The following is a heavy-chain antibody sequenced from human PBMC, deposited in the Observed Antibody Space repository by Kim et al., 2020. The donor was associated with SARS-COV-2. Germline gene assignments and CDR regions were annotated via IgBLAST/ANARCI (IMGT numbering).Heavy chain of an antibody. J-gene: IGHJ4*02. V-gene: IGHV3-33*08. CDR3: ARDQNVFDY. CDR1: GFTFSSNG. Sequence: GGSLRLSCAASGFTFSSNGMHWVRKAPGKGLEWVAVIWYDGSNKYYANSVKGRFTIARDNSKNTLYLQMNSLRAEDTAVNYCARDQNVFDYWGQGTLVTVSS. CDR2: IWYDGSNK.